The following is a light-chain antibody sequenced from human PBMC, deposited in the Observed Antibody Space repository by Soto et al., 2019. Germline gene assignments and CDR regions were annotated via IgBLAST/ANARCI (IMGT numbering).Light chain of an antibody. V-gene: IGLV4-69*01. Sequence: QPVLTQSPSASASLGASVKLTCTLSSGHSTYAIAWHQQQPEKGPRYLMKLNSDGSHTKGDGIPDRFSGSSSGAERYLTISGLLSEDEADYYCQTWGSGIVVFGGGTKLTVL. CDR3: QTWGSGIVV. CDR1: SGHSTYA. J-gene: IGLJ2*01. CDR2: LNSDGSH.